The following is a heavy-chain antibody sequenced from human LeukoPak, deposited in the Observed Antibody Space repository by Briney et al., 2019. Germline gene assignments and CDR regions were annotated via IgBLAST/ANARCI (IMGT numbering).Heavy chain of an antibody. Sequence: ASVKVSCKASGYTFTSYGISWVRQAPGQGLEWMGWISAYNGNTNYAQKLQGRVTITADESTSTAYMELSSLRSEDTAVYYCARDGDYGGTKAYFFDYWGQGTLVTVSS. CDR3: ARDGDYGGTKAYFFDY. V-gene: IGHV1-18*01. J-gene: IGHJ4*02. CDR1: GYTFTSYG. D-gene: IGHD4-23*01. CDR2: ISAYNGNT.